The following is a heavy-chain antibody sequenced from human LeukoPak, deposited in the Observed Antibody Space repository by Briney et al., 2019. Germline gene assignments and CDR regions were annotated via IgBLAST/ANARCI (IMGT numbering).Heavy chain of an antibody. CDR3: ARMSFYYDSSGQN. Sequence: GGSLRLSCAASGFTFSSYSMNWVRQAPGKGLEWVSYISSSSSTIYYADSVKGRFTISRDNAKNSLYLQMNSLRAEDTAVYYCARMSFYYDSSGQNWGQGTLVTVSS. CDR2: ISSSSSTI. V-gene: IGHV3-48*04. D-gene: IGHD3-22*01. J-gene: IGHJ4*02. CDR1: GFTFSSYS.